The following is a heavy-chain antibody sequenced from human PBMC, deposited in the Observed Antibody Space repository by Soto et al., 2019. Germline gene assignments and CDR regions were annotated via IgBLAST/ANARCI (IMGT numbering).Heavy chain of an antibody. CDR1: GGTFSSYT. CDR2: IIPILGIA. J-gene: IGHJ3*02. D-gene: IGHD6-6*01. Sequence: QVQLVQSGAEVKKPGSSVKVSCKASGGTFSSYTISWLRQAPGQGLEWMGRIIPILGIANYEQKFQGRVTITADKSTTTAYRELSSLRSEDTAVYYCASSSKGNAFDIWGQGTMVTVSS. CDR3: ASSSKGNAFDI. V-gene: IGHV1-69*02.